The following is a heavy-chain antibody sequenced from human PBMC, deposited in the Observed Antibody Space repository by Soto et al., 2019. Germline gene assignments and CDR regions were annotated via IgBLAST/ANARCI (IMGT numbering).Heavy chain of an antibody. Sequence: GGSLRLSCAASGFTFSSYWMSWVRQAPGKGLEWVANIKQDGSEKYYVDSVKGRFTISRDNAKNSLYLQMDSLRAEDTAVYYCARDRARAFHYDSSGYGYWGQGTLVTVSS. J-gene: IGHJ4*02. CDR3: ARDRARAFHYDSSGYGY. CDR2: IKQDGSEK. D-gene: IGHD3-22*01. CDR1: GFTFSSYW. V-gene: IGHV3-7*03.